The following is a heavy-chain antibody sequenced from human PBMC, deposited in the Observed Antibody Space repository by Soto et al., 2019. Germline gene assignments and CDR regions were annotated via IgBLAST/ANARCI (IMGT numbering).Heavy chain of an antibody. CDR2: IYYSGST. CDR1: GGSISSGGYY. D-gene: IGHD3-22*01. J-gene: IGHJ2*01. CDR3: ARDPSDYYDSSGRGYFDL. V-gene: IGHV4-31*03. Sequence: QVQLQESGPGLVKPSQTLSLTCTVSGGSISSGGYYWSWIRQHPGKGLEWIGYIYYSGSTYYNPSLKSRVTISVDTSKNQFSLKLSSVSAADTAVYYCARDPSDYYDSSGRGYFDLWGRGTLVTVSS.